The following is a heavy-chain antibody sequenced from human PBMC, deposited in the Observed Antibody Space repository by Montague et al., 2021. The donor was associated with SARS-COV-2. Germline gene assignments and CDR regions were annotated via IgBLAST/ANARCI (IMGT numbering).Heavy chain of an antibody. CDR2: IYHSGST. V-gene: IGHV4-38-2*02. CDR3: ARSQDCSTTSCHFDH. D-gene: IGHD2-2*01. J-gene: IGHJ4*02. CDR1: GYSISSGYY. Sequence: SETLSLTCTVSGYSISSGYYWGWIRQPPGKGLEWIGSIYHSGSTXXNPSLKSRVTISVDTSKNQFSLKLSSVTAADTAVYYCARSQDCSTTSCHFDHWGQGTLVTVSS.